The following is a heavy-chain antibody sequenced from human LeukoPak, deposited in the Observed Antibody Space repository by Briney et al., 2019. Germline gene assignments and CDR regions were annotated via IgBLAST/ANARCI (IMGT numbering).Heavy chain of an antibody. J-gene: IGHJ4*02. CDR2: IQIKTEGGTT. CDR1: GFTFSNTW. CDR3: ATLTVRGVINI. Sequence: GGSPRLSCAASGFTFSNTWMNWVRQAPGKGLEWVGRIQIKTEGGTTEYAAPVKGRFTISRDDSKITLYLQMNSLKTEDTAVYYCATLTVRGVINIWGQGTLVTFSS. D-gene: IGHD3-10*01. V-gene: IGHV3-15*01.